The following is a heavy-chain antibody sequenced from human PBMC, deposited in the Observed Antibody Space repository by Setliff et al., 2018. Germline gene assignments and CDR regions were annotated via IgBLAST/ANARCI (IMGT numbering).Heavy chain of an antibody. Sequence: SETLSLTCTVSGGSISGGGYYWSWIRQHPRKGLEWIGYIYYSGSTNYTPSLKIRVTVSVDTSRNHFSLKLNSVTAADTDVYYCARSGYYSIDACNIWGQGTMVT. V-gene: IGHV4-31*03. CDR1: GGSISGGGYY. CDR3: ARSGYYSIDACNI. J-gene: IGHJ3*02. CDR2: IYYSGST. D-gene: IGHD3-22*01.